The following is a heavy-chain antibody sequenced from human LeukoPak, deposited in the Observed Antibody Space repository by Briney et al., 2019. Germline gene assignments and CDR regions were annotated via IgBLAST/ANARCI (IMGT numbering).Heavy chain of an antibody. J-gene: IGHJ6*02. D-gene: IGHD2-2*01. Sequence: SETLSLTCTVSGGSISSYYWSWIRQPPGKGLEGIGYIYYSGSTNYNPSLKSRVTISVDTSKNQFSLKLSSVTAADTAVYYCARGGIVVVPAAIFSLDGMDVWGQGTTVTVSS. V-gene: IGHV4-59*01. CDR2: IYYSGST. CDR1: GGSISSYY. CDR3: ARGGIVVVPAAIFSLDGMDV.